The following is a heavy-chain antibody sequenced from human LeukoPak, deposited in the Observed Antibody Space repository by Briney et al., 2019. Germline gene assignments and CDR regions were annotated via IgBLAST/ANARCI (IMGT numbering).Heavy chain of an antibody. CDR1: GGSISSYY. J-gene: IGHJ4*02. CDR3: ARDRYGIDY. CDR2: IYYSGNT. Sequence: SETLSLTCTVSGGSISSYYWSWIRQPPGKGLEWIGYIYYSGNTNYNPSLKSRVTISVDTSKNQFSLKLSSVTAADTAVYYCARDRYGIDYWGQGTLVTVSS. V-gene: IGHV4-59*12. D-gene: IGHD1-14*01.